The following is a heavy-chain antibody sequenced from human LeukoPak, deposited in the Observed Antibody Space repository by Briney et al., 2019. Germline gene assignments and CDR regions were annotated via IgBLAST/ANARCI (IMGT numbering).Heavy chain of an antibody. V-gene: IGHV1-2*06. D-gene: IGHD3-10*01. CDR3: ARDRLLWYYGMDV. J-gene: IGHJ6*02. CDR2: INPNSGGT. Sequence: ASVKVSCKASGYTFTGYYMHWVRQAPGQGLEWMGRINPNSGGTNYAQKFQGRVTMTRDTSISTAYMELSRLRSDDTAVYYCARDRLLWYYGMDVWGQGTTVTVSS. CDR1: GYTFTGYY.